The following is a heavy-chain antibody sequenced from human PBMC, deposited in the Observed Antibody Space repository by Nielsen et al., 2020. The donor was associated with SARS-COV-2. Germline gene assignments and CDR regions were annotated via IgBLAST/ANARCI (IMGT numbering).Heavy chain of an antibody. CDR1: GFAFDDYG. V-gene: IGHV3-20*04. CDR2: INWSGEGI. D-gene: IGHD3-22*01. J-gene: IGHJ4*02. CDR3: ARLWDDGYYFDTGPFDY. Sequence: GESLKISCAASGFAFDDYGMNWVRQTPGQGLEWVAGINWSGEGIGYADSVKGRFTISRDNAKNSLYLQMNGLRAEDTAVYYCARLWDDGYYFDTGPFDYWGQGTLVTVSS.